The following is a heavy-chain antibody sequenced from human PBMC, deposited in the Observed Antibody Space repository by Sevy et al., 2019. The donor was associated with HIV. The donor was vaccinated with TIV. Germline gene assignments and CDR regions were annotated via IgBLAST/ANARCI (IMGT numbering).Heavy chain of an antibody. V-gene: IGHV1-46*01. J-gene: IGHJ4*02. CDR1: GDTLTNNY. CDR3: VRADPAQHFDS. Sequence: ASVKVSCRASGDTLTNNYMHWVRQAPGQGLEWMGMVDPSGGNATYAQNFQGRVIMTRDTSTSTLYMDLSSLRSEDTAGYYCVRADPAQHFDSLGQGTLVTVSS. CDR2: VDPSGGNA.